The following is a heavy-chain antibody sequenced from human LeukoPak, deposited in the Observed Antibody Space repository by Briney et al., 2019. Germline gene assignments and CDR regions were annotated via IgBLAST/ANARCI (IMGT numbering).Heavy chain of an antibody. Sequence: PSETLSLTCTVSGGSISSYYWGWIRQPPGKGLEWIGDIYYSGSTNHNPSLKSRVTISIDTSKNQFSLKLSSVTAADTAVYYCASAYYYDSSGHYYHFDSWGQGTLVTVSS. J-gene: IGHJ4*02. CDR1: GGSISSYY. D-gene: IGHD3-22*01. CDR3: ASAYYYDSSGHYYHFDS. CDR2: IYYSGST. V-gene: IGHV4-59*01.